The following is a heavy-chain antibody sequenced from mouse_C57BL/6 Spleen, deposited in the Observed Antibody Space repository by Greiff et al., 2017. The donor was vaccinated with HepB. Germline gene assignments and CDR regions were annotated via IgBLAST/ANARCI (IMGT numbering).Heavy chain of an antibody. CDR3: ARSLYDGQAWFAY. J-gene: IGHJ3*01. CDR1: GYAFSSYW. Sequence: VKLMESGAELVKPGASVKISCKASGYAFSSYWMNWVKQRPGKGLEWIGQIYPGDGDTNYNGKFKGKATLTADKSSSTAYMQLSSLASEDSAVYFWARSLYDGQAWFAYWGQGTLVTVSA. D-gene: IGHD2-3*01. V-gene: IGHV1-80*01. CDR2: IYPGDGDT.